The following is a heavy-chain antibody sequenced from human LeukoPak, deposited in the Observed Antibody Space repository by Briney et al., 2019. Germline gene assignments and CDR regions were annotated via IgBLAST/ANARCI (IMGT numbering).Heavy chain of an antibody. V-gene: IGHV3-21*01. CDR2: ISSSSSYI. J-gene: IGHJ4*02. CDR3: ARDSDGYGTFDY. Sequence: PGGSLRLSCAASGFTFSSYSMNWVRQAPGKGLEWVSSISSSSSYIYYADSVKGRFTISTDNAKNSLYLQMNSLRAEDTAVYYCARDSDGYGTFDYWGQGTLVTVSS. D-gene: IGHD5-24*01. CDR1: GFTFSSYS.